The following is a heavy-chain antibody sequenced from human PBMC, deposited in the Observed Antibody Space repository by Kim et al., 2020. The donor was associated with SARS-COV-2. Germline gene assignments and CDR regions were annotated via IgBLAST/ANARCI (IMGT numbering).Heavy chain of an antibody. D-gene: IGHD6-13*01. V-gene: IGHV4-39*01. CDR1: GGSISSSSYY. CDR3: ARHGIAAAGTVV. Sequence: SETLSLTCTVSGGSISSSSYYWGWIRQPPGKGLEWIGSIYYSGSTYYNPSLKSRVTISVDTSKNQFSLKLSSVTAADTAVYYCARHGIAAAGTVVWGQGTLVTVSS. J-gene: IGHJ4*02. CDR2: IYYSGST.